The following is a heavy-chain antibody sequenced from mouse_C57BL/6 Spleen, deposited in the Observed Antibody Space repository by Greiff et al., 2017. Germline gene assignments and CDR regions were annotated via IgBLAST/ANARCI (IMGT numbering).Heavy chain of an antibody. CDR2: IYTGDGDT. CDR1: GYAFSSNW. D-gene: IGHD1-1*01. Sequence: QVQLKQSGAELVKPGASVKISCKASGYAFSSNWMNWVKQRPGKGLEWIGQIYTGDGDTNYNGKFKGKATLTADKSSSTAYMQLSSLTSKDSAVYFCARERFITTHWGQATLITVSA. V-gene: IGHV1-80*01. CDR3: ARERFITTH. J-gene: IGHJ3*01.